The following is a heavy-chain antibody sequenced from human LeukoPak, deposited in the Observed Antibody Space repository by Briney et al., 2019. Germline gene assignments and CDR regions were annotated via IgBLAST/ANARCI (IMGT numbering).Heavy chain of an antibody. J-gene: IGHJ4*02. CDR2: ISSSSAYI. V-gene: IGHV3-21*01. CDR3: ARAGVVDFTNYGSATFDY. D-gene: IGHD4-11*01. Sequence: PGRSLRLSCAASGFTFRNFGMHWVRQAPGKGLEWVSSISSSSAYIYYADSVRGRFTISRDNAENSLFLQMNSLRVEDTAVYYCARAGVVDFTNYGSATFDYWGQGTLVTVSS. CDR1: GFTFRNFG.